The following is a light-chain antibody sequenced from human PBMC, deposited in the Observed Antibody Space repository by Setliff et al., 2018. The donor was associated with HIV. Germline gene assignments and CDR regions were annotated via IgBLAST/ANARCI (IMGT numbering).Light chain of an antibody. V-gene: IGLV2-14*03. CDR2: DVS. CDR1: SSDVGSYDF. J-gene: IGLJ1*01. Sequence: QSALIQPASVSGSPGQSVTVSCTGTSSDVGSYDFVSWYQQLPAKAPQLLSYDVSYRPSGVSHRFSGSKSGNTASLTISGLQSEDEADYYCASYTPNDLGVCGTGTKVTV. CDR3: ASYTPNDLGV.